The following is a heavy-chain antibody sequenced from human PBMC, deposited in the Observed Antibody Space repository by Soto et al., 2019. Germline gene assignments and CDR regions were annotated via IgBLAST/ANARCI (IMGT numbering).Heavy chain of an antibody. CDR1: GYTFTGYY. Sequence: GASVKVSCKASGYTFTGYYMHWVRQAPGQGLEWMGWINPNSGGTNYAQKFQGRVTMTRDTSISTAYMELSRLRSDDTAVYYCARSISVAGNGAFDIWGQATMVTVSS. J-gene: IGHJ3*02. CDR2: INPNSGGT. CDR3: ARSISVAGNGAFDI. D-gene: IGHD6-19*01. V-gene: IGHV1-2*02.